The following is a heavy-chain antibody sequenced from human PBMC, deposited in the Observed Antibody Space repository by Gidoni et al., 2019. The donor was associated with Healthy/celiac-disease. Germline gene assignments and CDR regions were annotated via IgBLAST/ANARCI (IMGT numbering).Heavy chain of an antibody. Sequence: QVQLVQSGAEVKKPGASVQVSCKASGYTFTSHYMPWVRQAPGQGLEWMGIINPSGGSTSYAQKFQGRVTMTRDTSTSTVYMELSSLRSEDTAVYYCAREGGTLGLPSGAQPPADFDYWGQGTLVTVSS. J-gene: IGHJ4*02. D-gene: IGHD2-15*01. CDR2: INPSGGST. CDR3: AREGGTLGLPSGAQPPADFDY. CDR1: GYTFTSHY. V-gene: IGHV1-46*01.